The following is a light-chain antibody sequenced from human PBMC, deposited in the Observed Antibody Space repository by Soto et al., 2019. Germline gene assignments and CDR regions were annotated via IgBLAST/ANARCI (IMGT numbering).Light chain of an antibody. CDR3: QQSYSTPYT. CDR2: AAS. J-gene: IGKJ2*01. Sequence: DIQMTQSPSSLSASVGDRVTITCRASQSISSYLNWYQQKPGKAPKLLIYAASSLQGEVPSRFSGRGSGTDFTLIISGLQPEDFTTYYCQQSYSTPYTFGQGTKLAIK. CDR1: QSISSY. V-gene: IGKV1-39*01.